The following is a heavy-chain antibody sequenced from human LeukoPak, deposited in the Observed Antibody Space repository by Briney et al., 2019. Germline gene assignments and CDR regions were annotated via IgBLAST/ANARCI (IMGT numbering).Heavy chain of an antibody. D-gene: IGHD3-10*01. V-gene: IGHV3-7*01. CDR2: IKQDGGEK. J-gene: IGHJ6*04. Sequence: PGGSLTLSCAASGFTFSGYWMSWLHQAPGKGLEWVANIKQDGGEKYYVDSVKGRFTISRDNAKNSLYLQMNSLRAEDTAVYYCARDRGFGQADVWGKGTTVTVSS. CDR1: GFTFSGYW. CDR3: ARDRGFGQADV.